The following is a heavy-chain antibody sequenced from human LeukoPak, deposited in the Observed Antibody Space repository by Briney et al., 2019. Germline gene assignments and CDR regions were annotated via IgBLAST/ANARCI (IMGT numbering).Heavy chain of an antibody. V-gene: IGHV3-11*01. Sequence: PGGSLRLSCAASGFTFSGYYMSWIRQAPGKGLEWVSHISSSGDSIYYAESVKGRFTLSRGNAKNSLYLQMNSLRAEDTAVYYCTRESRWAFDYWGQGALVTVSS. CDR2: ISSSGDSI. D-gene: IGHD5-24*01. CDR3: TRESRWAFDY. CDR1: GFTFSGYY. J-gene: IGHJ4*02.